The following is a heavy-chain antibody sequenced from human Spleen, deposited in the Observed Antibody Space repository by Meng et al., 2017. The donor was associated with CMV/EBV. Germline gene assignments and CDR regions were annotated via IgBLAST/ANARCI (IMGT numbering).Heavy chain of an antibody. D-gene: IGHD2-2*01. J-gene: IGHJ6*02. CDR1: VSSGSYY. CDR2: IYYSGST. V-gene: IGHV4-61*01. CDR3: ARVPFYCSSTSCYGMDV. Sequence: VSSGSYYWSWIRQPPGKGLEWIGYIYYSGSTNYNPSLKSRVTISVDTSKNQFSLKLSSVTAADTAVYYCARVPFYCSSTSCYGMDVWGQGTMVTVSS.